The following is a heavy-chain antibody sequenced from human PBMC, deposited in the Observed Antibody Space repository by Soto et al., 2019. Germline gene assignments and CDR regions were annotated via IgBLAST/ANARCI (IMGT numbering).Heavy chain of an antibody. CDR3: ASHAPGYFDY. CDR2: IYYSGST. CDR1: GGSISSSSHF. Sequence: SETLSLTCTVSGGSISSSSHFWGWVRQPPGKGLEWIGSIYYSGSTYYNPSLKSRVTISVDTSKNQFSRTLSSVTAADTAVYYCASHAPGYFDYWGQGALVTVSS. V-gene: IGHV4-39*01. J-gene: IGHJ4*02.